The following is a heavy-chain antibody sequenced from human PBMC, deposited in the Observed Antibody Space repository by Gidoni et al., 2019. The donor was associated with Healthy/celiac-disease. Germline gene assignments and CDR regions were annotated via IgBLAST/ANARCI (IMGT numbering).Heavy chain of an antibody. CDR2: ISGSGGST. J-gene: IGHJ4*02. CDR3: AKASGYDILTGYPTPFDY. V-gene: IGHV3-23*01. CDR1: GFPFIRCG. Sequence: VHLLGSGGGLVQPGGSLRLSCAASGFPFIRCGMSWVRQAPGKGLEWGSAISGSGGSTYYADSVKGRFTISRDNSKNTLYLQMNSLRAEDTAVYYCAKASGYDILTGYPTPFDYWGQGTLVTVSS. D-gene: IGHD3-9*01.